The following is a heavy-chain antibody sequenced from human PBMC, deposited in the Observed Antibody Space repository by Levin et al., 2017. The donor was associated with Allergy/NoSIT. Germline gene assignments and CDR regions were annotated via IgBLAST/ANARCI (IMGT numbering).Heavy chain of an antibody. CDR1: GFTFDDYA. J-gene: IGHJ3*02. D-gene: IGHD3-22*01. V-gene: IGHV3-9*01. CDR3: AKGCSGYIQFDAFDI. Sequence: SLKISCAASGFTFDDYAMHWVRQAPGKGLEWVSGISWNSGSIGYADSVKGRFTISRDNAKNSLYLQMNSLRAEDTALYYCAKGCSGYIQFDAFDIWGQGTMVTVSS. CDR2: ISWNSGSI.